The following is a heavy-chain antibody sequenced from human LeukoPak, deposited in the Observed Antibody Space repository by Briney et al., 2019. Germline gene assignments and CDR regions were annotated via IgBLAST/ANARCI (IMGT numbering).Heavy chain of an antibody. J-gene: IGHJ4*02. CDR1: GFTFSSYA. Sequence: GGSLRLSCAASGFTFSSYAMNWVRQAPGKGLEWVSAITGSGGRTYYADSVKGRFTISRDNSKNTLYLQMNSLRAEDTAVYYCARDIAVAGTDYWGQGTLVTVSS. D-gene: IGHD6-19*01. CDR2: ITGSGGRT. V-gene: IGHV3-23*01. CDR3: ARDIAVAGTDY.